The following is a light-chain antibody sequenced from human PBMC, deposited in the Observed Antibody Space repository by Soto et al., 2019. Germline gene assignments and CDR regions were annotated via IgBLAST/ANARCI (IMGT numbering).Light chain of an antibody. J-gene: IGLJ1*01. V-gene: IGLV2-18*02. Sequence: QSALTQPPSVSGSPGQSVAISCTGTGSVVGTYNRVSWYQQPPGTAPKLMIYDVSDRPSGVPDRFSGSKSGNTASLTISGLQAEDEADYYCSSYTSSSTYVFGTGTKLTVL. CDR2: DVS. CDR3: SSYTSSSTYV. CDR1: GSVVGTYNR.